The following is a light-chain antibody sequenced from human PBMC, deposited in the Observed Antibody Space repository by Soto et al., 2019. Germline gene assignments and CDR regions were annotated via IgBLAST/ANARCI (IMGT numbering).Light chain of an antibody. CDR2: KAS. CDR1: QSVSSW. J-gene: IGKJ4*01. CDR3: QQYDSYPLT. Sequence: IQMTESPSTLTASVGDRVTITCRASQSVSSWLAWYQQRPGNAPNLLIYKASSLESGVPSRFSGSGSGTEFTLTVSSLQPDDFATYYCQQYDSYPLTFGGGTKV. V-gene: IGKV1-5*03.